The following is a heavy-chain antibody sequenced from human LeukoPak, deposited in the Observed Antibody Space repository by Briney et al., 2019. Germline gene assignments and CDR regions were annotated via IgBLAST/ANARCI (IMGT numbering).Heavy chain of an antibody. V-gene: IGHV3-23*01. CDR3: ATAPYYFDY. CDR2: ISGSGGSI. D-gene: IGHD2-15*01. J-gene: IGHJ4*02. CDR1: GFTFSRFG. Sequence: GGTLRLSCAASGFTFSRFGMSWVRQAPGKGLEWVSAISGSGGSIYYADSVKGRFTISRDNSKNTLYLQMNSLRAEDTAVYYCATAPYYFDYWGQGTLVAVSS.